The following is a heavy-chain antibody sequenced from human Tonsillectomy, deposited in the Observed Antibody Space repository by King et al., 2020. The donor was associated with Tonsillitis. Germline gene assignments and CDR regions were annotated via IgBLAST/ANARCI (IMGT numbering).Heavy chain of an antibody. CDR1: GFTFSSYW. J-gene: IGHJ3*02. CDR3: ARDIEQGGSYYAFDI. Sequence: VQLVESGGSLVQPGGSLRLSCAASGFTFSSYWMSWVRQAPGKGLEWVANIKEDGSEKYYVDSVKGRFTISRDNAKNSLYLQMNSLRAEDTAVYYCARDIEQGGSYYAFDIWAKGQWSPSLQ. D-gene: IGHD1-26*01. V-gene: IGHV3-7*01. CDR2: IKEDGSEK.